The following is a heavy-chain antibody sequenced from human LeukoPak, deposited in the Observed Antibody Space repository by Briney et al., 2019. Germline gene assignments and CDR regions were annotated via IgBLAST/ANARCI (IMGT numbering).Heavy chain of an antibody. CDR1: GFPFNYYG. CDR3: AKDLMRDRWFGES. D-gene: IGHD3-10*01. V-gene: IGHV3-30*02. J-gene: IGHJ5*02. Sequence: GGSLGLSCAASGFPFNYYGFHWVRQAPGKGLEWVAFIRYDGNDKYYAKSVKGRFTISKDTSRNTLYLQMNTLRLEDTAVYYCAKDLMRDRWFGESWGQGTLVTVSS. CDR2: IRYDGNDK.